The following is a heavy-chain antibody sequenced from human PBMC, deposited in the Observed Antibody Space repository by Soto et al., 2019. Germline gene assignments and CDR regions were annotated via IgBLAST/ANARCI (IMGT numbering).Heavy chain of an antibody. J-gene: IGHJ4*02. Sequence: EVQLVESGGGLVRPGGSLRLSCAVSGFTLSSNYMTWVRQVPGQGLDWVSIFFGAGSTYYSDSVRGRFTISRDTSKNTLYLQMNNLRAEDTAVYYCARGASGHSYRSPNFDYWGQGTLVTVSS. D-gene: IGHD3-16*02. CDR1: GFTLSSNY. CDR2: FFGAGST. V-gene: IGHV3-66*01. CDR3: ARGASGHSYRSPNFDY.